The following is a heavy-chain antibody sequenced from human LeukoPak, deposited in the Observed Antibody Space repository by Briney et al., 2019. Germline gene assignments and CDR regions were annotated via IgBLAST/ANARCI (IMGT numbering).Heavy chain of an antibody. CDR2: MYHSGNT. V-gene: IGHV4-39*07. Sequence: SETLSLTCTVSGGSISSSSYYWGWIRQPPGKGLEWIGNMYHSGNTYYNPSLKSRVTMSVDTSKNQFSLRLTSVTAADTAVYYCARVYHGSGSYIGYWGQGTLVTVSS. CDR3: ARVYHGSGSYIGY. CDR1: GGSISSSSYY. D-gene: IGHD3-10*01. J-gene: IGHJ4*02.